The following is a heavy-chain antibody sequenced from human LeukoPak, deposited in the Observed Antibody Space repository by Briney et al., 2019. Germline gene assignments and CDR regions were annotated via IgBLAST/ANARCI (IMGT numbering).Heavy chain of an antibody. Sequence: SETLSLTCTVSGGSISSSSYYWGWIRQPPGKGLEWIGSIYYSGSTYYNPSLKSRVTISVDTSKNQFSLKLSSVTAADTAVYYCARQGVVGDILTGYYYFDYWGQGTLVTVSS. CDR2: IYYSGST. CDR1: GGSISSSSYY. V-gene: IGHV4-39*01. J-gene: IGHJ4*02. CDR3: ARQGVVGDILTGYYYFDY. D-gene: IGHD3-9*01.